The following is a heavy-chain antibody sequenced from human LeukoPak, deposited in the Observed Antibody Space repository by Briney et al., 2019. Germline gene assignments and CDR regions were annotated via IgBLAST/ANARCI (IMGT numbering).Heavy chain of an antibody. J-gene: IGHJ4*02. Sequence: GGSLRLSCVASGFTFSTQGMHWVRQAPGKGLEWVSGISGSDYAYYTDSVKGRFTISRDNSKNTLYLQMNTLRAEDTAVYYCAKGVRYLDWWILDYWGQGTLVPVSS. D-gene: IGHD3-9*01. V-gene: IGHV3-23*01. CDR1: GFTFSTQG. CDR3: AKGVRYLDWWILDY. CDR2: ISGSDYA.